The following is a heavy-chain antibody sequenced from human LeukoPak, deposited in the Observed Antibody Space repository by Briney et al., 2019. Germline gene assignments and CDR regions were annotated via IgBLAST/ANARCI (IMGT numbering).Heavy chain of an antibody. CDR2: IYSGGST. CDR3: ARAVSPQDYFDS. CDR1: GFTVSSNY. J-gene: IGHJ4*02. V-gene: IGHV3-53*01. Sequence: GGSLRLSCAASGFTVSSNYMSWVRQAPGKGLGWVSVIYSGGSTYYADSVKGRFTFSRDISKNTLYLQMNSLRAEDTAVYYCARAVSPQDYFDSWGQGTLVTVSS.